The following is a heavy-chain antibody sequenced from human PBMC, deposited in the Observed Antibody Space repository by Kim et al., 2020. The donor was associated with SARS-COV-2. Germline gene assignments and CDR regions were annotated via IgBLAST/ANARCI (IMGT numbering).Heavy chain of an antibody. CDR1: GGSVNVNNYY. V-gene: IGHV4-39*01. J-gene: IGHJ6*04. D-gene: IGHD6-6*01. Sequence: SETLSLTCTVAGGSVNVNNYYWGWIRQTPGKGLEWLGRIYYSGRTYYNPSLQSQVTISVDTSKNQFSLTLSSVSATDTAVYYCMRNPYQILRPGQHFFVVNLWGRGTTVTVSS. CDR2: IYYSGRT. CDR3: MRNPYQILRPGQHFFVVNL.